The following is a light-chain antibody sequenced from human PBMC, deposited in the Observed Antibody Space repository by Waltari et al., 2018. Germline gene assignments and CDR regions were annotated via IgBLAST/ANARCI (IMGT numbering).Light chain of an antibody. CDR3: SSYAGSNNVV. V-gene: IGLV2-8*01. Sequence: QSALTQPPSASGSPGQSVTISCTGTSSAVGGYNCVSWYQQHPGKAPKLMIYEVSKRPSGVPDRFSGSKSGNTASLTVSGLQAEDEADYYCSSYAGSNNVVFGGGTKLTVL. CDR2: EVS. CDR1: SSAVGGYNC. J-gene: IGLJ2*01.